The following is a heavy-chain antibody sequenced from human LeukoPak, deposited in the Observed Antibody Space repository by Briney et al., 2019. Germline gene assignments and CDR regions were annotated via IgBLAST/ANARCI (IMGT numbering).Heavy chain of an antibody. D-gene: IGHD1-26*01. CDR2: THHSGTT. CDR3: ASGIDAFDI. J-gene: IGHJ3*02. V-gene: IGHV4-59*08. CDR1: GVSIGGYY. Sequence: SETLSLTCTVSGVSIGGYYWSWLRQPPGKGLEWLGYTHHSGTTNYNPSLKSRVTISVDTSKNQFSLKLSSVTAADTAVYYCASGIDAFDIWGQGTMVTVSS.